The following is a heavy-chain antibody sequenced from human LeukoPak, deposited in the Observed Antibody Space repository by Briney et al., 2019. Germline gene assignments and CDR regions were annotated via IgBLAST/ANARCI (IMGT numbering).Heavy chain of an antibody. D-gene: IGHD6-13*01. CDR1: GSSFSNYA. J-gene: IGHJ4*02. Sequence: PGGSLRLSCAASGSSFSNYAMSWVRQAPGKGLEWVSTISGSGVSTYYADSVKGRFTLSRDNSKSTLYLQMNSLRAEDTAVYYCAKVVLAAGDLFYFDYWGQGTLVTVSS. CDR3: AKVVLAAGDLFYFDY. V-gene: IGHV3-23*01. CDR2: ISGSGVST.